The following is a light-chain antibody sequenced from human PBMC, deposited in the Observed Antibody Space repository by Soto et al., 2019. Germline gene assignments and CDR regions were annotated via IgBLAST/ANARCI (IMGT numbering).Light chain of an antibody. Sequence: EIVLTQSPGTLSLSPGERATLSCRASQSVSSSYLAWYQQKPGQAPRLLIYGASSRATGIPDRFSGSGSGTDFTLTISRLEPEDFAVYYCQQYGSSPRSLFTFGPGTKVDI. V-gene: IGKV3-20*01. CDR1: QSVSSSY. CDR3: QQYGSSPRSLFT. J-gene: IGKJ3*01. CDR2: GAS.